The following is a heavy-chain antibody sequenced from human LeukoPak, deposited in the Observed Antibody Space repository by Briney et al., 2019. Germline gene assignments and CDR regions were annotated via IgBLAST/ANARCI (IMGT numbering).Heavy chain of an antibody. CDR1: GFTFNTYW. V-gene: IGHV3-7*03. J-gene: IGHJ4*02. CDR2: IKQDGSGE. D-gene: IGHD3-3*01. CDR3: ARSGYPRFDY. Sequence: GGSLRLSCAASGFTFNTYWMSWVRQAPGKGLEWVANIKQDGSGEFCVDSVKGRFTFSRDNAKNSLYLQMNSLRAEDTAVYYCARSGYPRFDYWGQGTLVTVSS.